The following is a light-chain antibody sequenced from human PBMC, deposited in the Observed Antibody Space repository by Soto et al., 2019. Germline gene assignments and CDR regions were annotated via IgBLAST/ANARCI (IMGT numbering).Light chain of an antibody. V-gene: IGLV2-14*01. CDR2: DVS. CDR1: SSDVGGYNY. J-gene: IGLJ1*01. CDR3: SSYTSSSHSRGV. Sequence: QSVLPQPASVSGSPGQSITISCTGTSSDVGGYNYVSWYQQHPGKAPKLMIYDVSNRPSGVSNRFSGSKSGNTASLTISGLQAEDEADYYCSSYTSSSHSRGVFGTGTKVTVL.